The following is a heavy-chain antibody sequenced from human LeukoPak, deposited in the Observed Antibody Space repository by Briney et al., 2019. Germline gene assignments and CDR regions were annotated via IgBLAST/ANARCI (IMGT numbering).Heavy chain of an antibody. D-gene: IGHD6-19*01. Sequence: VKVSCKASGGTFSSYAISWVRQAPGQGLEWMGGIIPIFGTANYAQKFQGRVTITADESTSTAYMELSSLRSEDTAVYYCARFSGGIAMAGTWDFDYWGQGTLVTVSS. J-gene: IGHJ4*02. CDR1: GGTFSSYA. CDR2: IIPIFGTA. CDR3: ARFSGGIAMAGTWDFDY. V-gene: IGHV1-69*13.